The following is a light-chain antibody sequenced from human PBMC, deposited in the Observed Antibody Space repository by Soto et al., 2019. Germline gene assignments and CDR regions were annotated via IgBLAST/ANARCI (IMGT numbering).Light chain of an antibody. CDR1: QGISNY. CDR3: QKYNSATPKA. CDR2: AAS. J-gene: IGKJ1*01. V-gene: IGKV1-27*01. Sequence: DIQMTQSPSSLSASVGDRVTITCRASQGISNYLAWYQQKPGKVPKLLIYAASTLQSGVPSRFSGSGSGTDFTLTISSLQTEDVATYYCQKYNSATPKAFGQGTKLEIK.